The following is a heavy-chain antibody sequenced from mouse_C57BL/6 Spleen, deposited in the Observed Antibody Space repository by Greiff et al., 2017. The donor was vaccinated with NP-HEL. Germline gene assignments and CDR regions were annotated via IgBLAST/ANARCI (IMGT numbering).Heavy chain of an antibody. V-gene: IGHV5-15*01. CDR2: ISNLAYSI. Sequence: EVKVVESGGGLVQPGGSLKLSCAASGFTFSDYGMAWVRQAPRKGPEWVAFISNLAYSIYYADTVTGRFTISRENAKNTLYLEMSSLRSEDTAMYYCARGPDWYFDVWGTGTTVTVSS. J-gene: IGHJ1*03. CDR1: GFTFSDYG. CDR3: ARGPDWYFDV.